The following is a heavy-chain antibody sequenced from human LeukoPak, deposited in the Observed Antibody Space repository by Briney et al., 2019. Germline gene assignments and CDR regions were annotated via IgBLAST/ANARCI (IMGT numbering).Heavy chain of an antibody. CDR2: ISSSGSTI. D-gene: IGHD4-23*01. V-gene: IGHV3-11*01. CDR1: GLTFSDYY. CDR3: ARDFLSYGGNHFDY. J-gene: IGHJ4*02. Sequence: GGSLRLSCAASGLTFSDYYMSWLRQAPGKGLEWVSYISSSGSTIYYADSVKGRFTISRDNATNSLYLQMNSLRAEDTAVYYCARDFLSYGGNHFDYWGQGTLVTVSS.